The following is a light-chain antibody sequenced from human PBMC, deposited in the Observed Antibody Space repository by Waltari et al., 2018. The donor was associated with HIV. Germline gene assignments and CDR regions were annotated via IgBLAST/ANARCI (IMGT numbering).Light chain of an antibody. CDR1: SSDVGAYNY. J-gene: IGLJ2*01. V-gene: IGLV2-8*01. CDR3: ASHAGSKDV. CDR2: DVT. Sequence: QSALTQPPSASGSPGQSVTISCTGTSSDVGAYNYVSWFQQHPGKAPKLMIYDVTKRPAGVPARCSGSKSGHAASLTVSGRQAEDDADYYCASHAGSKDVFGGGTRLTVL.